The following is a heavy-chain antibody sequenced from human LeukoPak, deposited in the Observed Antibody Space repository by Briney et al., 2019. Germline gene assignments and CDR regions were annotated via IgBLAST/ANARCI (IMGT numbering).Heavy chain of an antibody. J-gene: IGHJ4*02. V-gene: IGHV3-30*02. CDR3: ARAHNWKYGSFDF. CDR2: IRYEGNNK. D-gene: IGHD1-7*01. Sequence: GGSLRLSCAASGFTFSSYGMHWVRQAPGKGLEWVAFIRYEGNNKYYGNSVKGRFTISRDNAKNSLYLQMNSLRAENTAVYYCARAHNWKYGSFDFWGQGTLVTVSS. CDR1: GFTFSSYG.